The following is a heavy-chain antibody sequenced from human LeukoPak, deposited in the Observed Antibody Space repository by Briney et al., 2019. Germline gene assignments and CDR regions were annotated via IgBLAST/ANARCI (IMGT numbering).Heavy chain of an antibody. CDR3: ARSITMVRAYFDY. CDR1: GFTFSNYE. Sequence: GGSLRLSCAASGFTFSNYEMNWVRQAPGKGLEWVSYISSSGSTIYYADSVKGRFTISRDNAKNSLYLQMNSLRAEDTAVYYCARSITMVRAYFDYWGQGTLVTVSS. V-gene: IGHV3-48*03. CDR2: ISSSGSTI. J-gene: IGHJ4*02. D-gene: IGHD3-10*01.